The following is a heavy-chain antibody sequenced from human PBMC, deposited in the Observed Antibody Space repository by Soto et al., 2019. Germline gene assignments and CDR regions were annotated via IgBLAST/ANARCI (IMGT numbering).Heavy chain of an antibody. V-gene: IGHV1-18*01. Sequence: ASVKVSCKASGYTFTSYGISWVRQAPGQGLEWMGWISAYNGNTNYAQKLQGRVTMTTDTSTSTAYMELSSLRSDDTAVYYCARDSSSWYEEGGNWFDPWGQGTLVTVSS. CDR1: GYTFTSYG. D-gene: IGHD6-13*01. CDR3: ARDSSSWYEEGGNWFDP. J-gene: IGHJ5*02. CDR2: ISAYNGNT.